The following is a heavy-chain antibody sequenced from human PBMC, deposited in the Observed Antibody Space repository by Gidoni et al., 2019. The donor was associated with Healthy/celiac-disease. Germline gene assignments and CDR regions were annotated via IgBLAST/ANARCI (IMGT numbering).Heavy chain of an antibody. Sequence: QVQLQESGPGLVKPAQTVSLTCTVYGGSVSSGGYYWIWIRQHPGKGLAWIGYIYSSGSTYYNPSLKSRVTISVDTSKNQFSLKLSSVTAADTAVYYCARGEAVTDYRDWYFDLWGRGTLVTVSS. D-gene: IGHD2-21*02. V-gene: IGHV4-31*03. J-gene: IGHJ2*01. CDR1: GGSVSSGGYY. CDR2: IYSSGST. CDR3: ARGEAVTDYRDWYFDL.